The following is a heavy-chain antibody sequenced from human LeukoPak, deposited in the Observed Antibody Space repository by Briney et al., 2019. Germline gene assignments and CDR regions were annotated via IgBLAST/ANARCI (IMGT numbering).Heavy chain of an antibody. CDR2: IYYSGST. D-gene: IGHD6-13*01. Sequence: PSETLSLTCTVSGGSISSSSYYWGWIRQPPGKGLEWIGSIYYSGSTYYNPSLKSRVTISVDTSKNQFSLKLSSVTAADTAVYYCARDSSSEGYGMDVWGQGTTVTVFS. CDR1: GGSISSSSYY. CDR3: ARDSSSEGYGMDV. V-gene: IGHV4-39*02. J-gene: IGHJ6*02.